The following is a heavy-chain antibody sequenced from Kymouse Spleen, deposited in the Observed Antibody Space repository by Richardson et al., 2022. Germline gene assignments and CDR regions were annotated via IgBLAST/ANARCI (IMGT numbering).Heavy chain of an antibody. J-gene: IGHJ5*02. CDR3: ARDQTYYYGSGSRNWFDP. V-gene: IGHV1-69*05. Sequence: QVQLVQSGAEVKKPGSSVKVSCKASGGTFSSYAISWVRQAPGQGLEWMGGIIPIFGTANYAQKFQGRVTITTDESTSTAYMELSSLRSEDTAVYYCARDQTYYYGSGSRNWFDPWGQGTLVTVSS. CDR2: IIPIFGTA. D-gene: IGHD3-10*01. CDR1: GGTFSSYA.